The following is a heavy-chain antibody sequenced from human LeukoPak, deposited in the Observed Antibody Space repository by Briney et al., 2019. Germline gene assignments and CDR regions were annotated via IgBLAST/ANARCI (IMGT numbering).Heavy chain of an antibody. D-gene: IGHD2-15*01. Sequence: PGGPLRLSCTASGFTFGDYAMAWVRQAPGKGLEWVGFIRSKSYGGTTEYAASVKGRFTISRDDSKSIAYLQMNSLKTEDAAVYYCSRGPYCSSGSCYPDPDAFDIWGQGTVVTFSS. V-gene: IGHV3-49*04. CDR2: IRSKSYGGTT. J-gene: IGHJ3*02. CDR3: SRGPYCSSGSCYPDPDAFDI. CDR1: GFTFGDYA.